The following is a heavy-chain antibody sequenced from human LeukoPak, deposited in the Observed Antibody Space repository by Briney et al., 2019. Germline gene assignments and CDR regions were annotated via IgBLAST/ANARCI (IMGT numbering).Heavy chain of an antibody. CDR1: VFTFSSYA. D-gene: IGHD3-9*01. CDR2: ISGSGGNT. CDR3: AKRIYDILTGQTGFDY. V-gene: IGHV3-23*01. J-gene: IGHJ4*02. Sequence: PGGSLRLSCAASVFTFSSYAMSWVSQAPCKGLECVSAISGSGGNTYYADSVKGRFTISRDNSKTTLYRQMNSLRAEATAVYCCAKRIYDILTGQTGFDYWGERTPATASS.